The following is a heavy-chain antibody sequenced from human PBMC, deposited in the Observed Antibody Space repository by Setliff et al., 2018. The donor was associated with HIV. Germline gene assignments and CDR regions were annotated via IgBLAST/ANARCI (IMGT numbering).Heavy chain of an antibody. CDR1: GGSFSGYY. CDR3: AREDYYYYGMDV. J-gene: IGHJ6*02. V-gene: IGHV4-34*12. CDR2: IIHSGST. Sequence: PSETLSLTCAVYGGSFSGYYWSWIRQPPGKGLEWIGEIIHSGSTNYNPSLKSRITMSVDTSKNQFSLRLISVTAADTAVYYCAREDYYYYGMDVWGQGTTVTVSS.